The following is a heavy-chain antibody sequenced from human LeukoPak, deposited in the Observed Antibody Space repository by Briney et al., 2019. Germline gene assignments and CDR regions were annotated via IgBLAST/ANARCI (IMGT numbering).Heavy chain of an antibody. CDR3: MAGTKRVDY. CDR1: GFTFSSYS. D-gene: IGHD1-7*01. Sequence: PGGSLRLSCAASGFTFSSYSMNWVRQAPGKGLEWVSYISSSSSSTIYYADSVKGRFTISRDNAKNSLYLQMNSLRDGDTAVYYCMAGTKRVDYWGQGTLVTVSS. V-gene: IGHV3-48*02. J-gene: IGHJ4*02. CDR2: ISSSSSSTI.